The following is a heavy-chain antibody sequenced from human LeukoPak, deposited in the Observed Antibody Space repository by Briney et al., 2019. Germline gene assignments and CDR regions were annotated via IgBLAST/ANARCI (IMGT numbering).Heavy chain of an antibody. D-gene: IGHD6-13*01. V-gene: IGHV3-48*01. J-gene: IGHJ4*02. CDR2: ITSSSSTM. CDR3: ARRGSVAAGYFDY. CDR1: GFSFSSYS. Sequence: GGSLRLSCAASGFSFSSYSMNWVRQAPGKGLEWVSYITSSSSTMHYADAVKGRFAISRDNAKNSLYLQMNSLRAEDTAVYYCARRGSVAAGYFDYWGQGTLVTVSS.